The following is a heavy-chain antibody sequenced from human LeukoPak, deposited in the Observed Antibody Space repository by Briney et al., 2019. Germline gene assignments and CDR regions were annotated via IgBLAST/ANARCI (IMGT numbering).Heavy chain of an antibody. D-gene: IGHD5-18*01. Sequence: GESLKISCKGSGYSFTSYWIGWVRQMPGKGLEGMGIIYPGDSDTRYSPSFQGQVTISADKSISTAYLQWSSLKASDTAMYYCARVDTAMGPYYYYYYMDVWGKGTTVTISS. CDR1: GYSFTSYW. CDR3: ARVDTAMGPYYYYYYMDV. V-gene: IGHV5-51*01. CDR2: IYPGDSDT. J-gene: IGHJ6*03.